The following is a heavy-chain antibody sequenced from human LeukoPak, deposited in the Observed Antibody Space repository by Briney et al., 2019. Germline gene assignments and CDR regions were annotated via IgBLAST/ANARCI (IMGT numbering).Heavy chain of an antibody. J-gene: IGHJ4*02. V-gene: IGHV3-30-3*01. CDR3: ARDPEDIDY. Sequence: GRSLRLSCAASGFTFSSYAMHWVRQAPGKGLEWVAVISYDGSNKYYADSVKGRFTISRDNAKNSLYLQMNRLRVEDTAIYYCARDPEDIDYWGQGTLVTVSS. CDR1: GFTFSSYA. CDR2: ISYDGSNK. D-gene: IGHD2-15*01.